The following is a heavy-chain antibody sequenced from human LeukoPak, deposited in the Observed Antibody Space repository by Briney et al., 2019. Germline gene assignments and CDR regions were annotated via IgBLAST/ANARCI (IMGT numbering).Heavy chain of an antibody. Sequence: ASVKVSCKASGYTFTSYGISWVRQAPGQGLEWMGWISAYNGNTNYAQKLQGRVTMTTDTSTSTAYMELRILRSDDTAVYYCAREYSSSGGDWFDPWGQGTLVTVSS. CDR1: GYTFTSYG. V-gene: IGHV1-18*01. D-gene: IGHD6-13*01. CDR3: AREYSSSGGDWFDP. CDR2: ISAYNGNT. J-gene: IGHJ5*02.